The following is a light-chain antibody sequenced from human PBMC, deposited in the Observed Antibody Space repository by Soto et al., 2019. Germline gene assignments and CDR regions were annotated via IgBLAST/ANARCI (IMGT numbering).Light chain of an antibody. Sequence: SYELTQPPSVSVAPGKTARITCGGNNIGSKSVHWYQQKPGQAPVLVIYYDNDRPSGIPERFSGSNSGNTATLTMSRVEAGDEAGYYCQVWDSSSDHVVFGGGTKVTVL. V-gene: IGLV3-21*04. CDR1: NIGSKS. CDR3: QVWDSSSDHVV. J-gene: IGLJ2*01. CDR2: YDN.